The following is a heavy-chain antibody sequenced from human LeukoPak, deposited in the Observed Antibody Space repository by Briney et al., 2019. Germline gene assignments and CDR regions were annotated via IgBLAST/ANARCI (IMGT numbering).Heavy chain of an antibody. V-gene: IGHV4-59*08. CDR2: IYYSGST. CDR3: ARSLAHYDILNEPFDY. D-gene: IGHD3-9*01. Sequence: SETLSLTCTVSGGSISSYYWSWIRQPPGKGLEWIGYIYYSGSTYYNPSLKSRVTISVDTSKNQFSLKLSPVNAADAAVYYCARSLAHYDILNEPFDYWGQGTLVTVSS. CDR1: GGSISSYY. J-gene: IGHJ4*02.